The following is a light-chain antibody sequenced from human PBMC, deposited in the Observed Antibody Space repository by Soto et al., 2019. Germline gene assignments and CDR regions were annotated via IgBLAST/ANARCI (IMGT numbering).Light chain of an antibody. CDR1: QSVSSN. CDR2: GAS. Sequence: EIVMTQSPATLSVSPGERATLSCRASQSVSSNLAWYQQKPGQAPRLLIYGASTGATGVPARFSGIGSGTEFTLTISSLQSEDFAVYYCQQYNNWPLSFGGGTKVESK. V-gene: IGKV3-15*01. CDR3: QQYNNWPLS. J-gene: IGKJ4*01.